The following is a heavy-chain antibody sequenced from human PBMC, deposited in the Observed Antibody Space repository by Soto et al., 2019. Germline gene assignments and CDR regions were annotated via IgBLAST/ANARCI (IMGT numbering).Heavy chain of an antibody. J-gene: IGHJ4*02. CDR1: GGSISSSSYY. D-gene: IGHD3-3*01. CDR2: IYYSGST. V-gene: IGHV4-39*01. Sequence: SETLSLTCTVSGGSISSSSYYWGWIRQPPGKGLEWIGSIYYSGSTYYNPSLKSRVTISVDTSKNQFSLKLSSVTAADTAVYYCARSPGGYDFSVDYCGQRTLVTVSS. CDR3: ARSPGGYDFSVDY.